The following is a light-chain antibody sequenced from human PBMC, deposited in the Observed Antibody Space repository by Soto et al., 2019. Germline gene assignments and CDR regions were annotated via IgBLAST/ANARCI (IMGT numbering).Light chain of an antibody. CDR3: GKWDSSLSAGRV. J-gene: IGLJ1*01. CDR2: DND. Sequence: QSVLTQPPSVSAAPGQTVTISCSGSSSNIGNNYVSWYQQLPGTAPKLLIYDNDKRPSGIPDRFSGSKSGTSATLGITGLQTGDEADYYCGKWDSSLSAGRVFGTGTKLTVL. V-gene: IGLV1-51*01. CDR1: SSNIGNNY.